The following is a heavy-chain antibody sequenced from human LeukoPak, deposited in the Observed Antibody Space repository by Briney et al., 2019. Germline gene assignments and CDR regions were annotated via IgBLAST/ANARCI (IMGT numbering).Heavy chain of an antibody. D-gene: IGHD3-22*01. J-gene: IGHJ3*02. CDR1: GFTVSTNY. CDR2: IYSGGST. CDR3: ARDRGDSSGYAEAFDI. Sequence: GGSLRLSCAASGFTVSTNYMSWVRQAPGKGLEWVSVIYSGGSTYYADSVKGRFTVSRDNSKNTLYLQMNSLRAEDTAVYYCARDRGDSSGYAEAFDIWGQGTMVTVSS. V-gene: IGHV3-53*01.